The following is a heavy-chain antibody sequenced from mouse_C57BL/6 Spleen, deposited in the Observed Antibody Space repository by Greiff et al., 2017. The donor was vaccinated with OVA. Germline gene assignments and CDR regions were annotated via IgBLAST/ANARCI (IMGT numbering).Heavy chain of an antibody. Sequence: VQLQQSGPELVKPGASVKISCKASGYSFTDYNMNWVKQSNGKSLEWIGVINPNYGTTSYNQKFKGKATLTVDQSSSTAYMPLNSLTSEDSAVDYCARGEVTGTCMDDWGQGTSVTVSS. CDR3: ARGEVTGTCMDD. CDR2: INPNYGTT. J-gene: IGHJ4*01. D-gene: IGHD4-1*01. CDR1: GYSFTDYN. V-gene: IGHV1-39*01.